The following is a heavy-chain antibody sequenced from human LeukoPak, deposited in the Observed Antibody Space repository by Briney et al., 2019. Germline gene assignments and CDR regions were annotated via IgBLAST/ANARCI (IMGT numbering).Heavy chain of an antibody. V-gene: IGHV3-43D*03. J-gene: IGHJ3*02. CDR2: ISWDGGST. CDR1: GFTFDDYA. D-gene: IGHD5-18*01. Sequence: GGSLRLSCAASGFTFDDYAMHWVRQAPGKGLEWVSLISWDGGSTYYADSVKGRFTISRDNSKNSLYLQMNSLRAEDTALYDCAKGSSDTAMVGGAFDIWGQGTMVTVSS. CDR3: AKGSSDTAMVGGAFDI.